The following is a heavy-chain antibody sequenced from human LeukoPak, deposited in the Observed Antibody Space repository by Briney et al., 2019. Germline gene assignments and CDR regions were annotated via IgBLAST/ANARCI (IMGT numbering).Heavy chain of an antibody. CDR2: INPNSGGT. V-gene: IGHV1-2*02. Sequence: VASVKVSCKASGYTFTGYYMHWVRQAPGQGLDWMGLINPNSGGTNYAQKFQGRVTMTRDTSISTAYMELSRLRSDDTAVYYCAREGLGGYGFDYWGQGNLVTVSS. CDR3: AREGLGGYGFDY. J-gene: IGHJ4*02. D-gene: IGHD3-22*01. CDR1: GYTFTGYY.